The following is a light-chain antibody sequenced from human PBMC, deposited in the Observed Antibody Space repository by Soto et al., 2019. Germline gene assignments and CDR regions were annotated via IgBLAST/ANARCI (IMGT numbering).Light chain of an antibody. CDR3: QQYYNWPPWS. J-gene: IGKJ1*01. CDR2: GIS. CDR1: QSVRTT. Sequence: EVLVTQSPATLSVSPGERATLSCSISQSVRTTLAWYQQKPGQAPRLLIYGISTRATGIPARFSGSGSGTEFTLTISSLQSEDFALYYCQQYYNWPPWSFGQGAKVDIK. V-gene: IGKV3-15*01.